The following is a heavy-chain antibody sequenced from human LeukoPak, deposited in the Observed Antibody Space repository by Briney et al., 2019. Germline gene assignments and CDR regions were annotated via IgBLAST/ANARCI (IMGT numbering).Heavy chain of an antibody. CDR1: GYTFTGYY. J-gene: IGHJ1*01. V-gene: IGHV1-2*02. Sequence: GASVKVSCKASGYTFTGYYMHWVRQAPGQGLEWMGWINPNSGGTNYAQKFQGRVTMTRDTSISTAYMELSRLRSDDTAVYYCARGRPGRSSGWDPWGQGTLVTVSS. CDR2: INPNSGGT. D-gene: IGHD6-19*01. CDR3: ARGRPGRSSGWDP.